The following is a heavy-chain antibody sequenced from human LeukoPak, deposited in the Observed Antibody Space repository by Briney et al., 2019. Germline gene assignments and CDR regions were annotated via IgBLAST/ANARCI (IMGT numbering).Heavy chain of an antibody. V-gene: IGHV4-39*02. CDR2: IYYSGST. Sequence: PSETLSLTCTVSGGSISSSSYYWGWIRQPPGKGLEWIGSIYYSGSTYYNPSLKSRVTISVDTSKNQFSLKLSSVTAADTAVYYCARDPAMVFFDYWGQGILVTVSS. CDR1: GGSISSSSYY. CDR3: ARDPAMVFFDY. J-gene: IGHJ4*02. D-gene: IGHD5-18*01.